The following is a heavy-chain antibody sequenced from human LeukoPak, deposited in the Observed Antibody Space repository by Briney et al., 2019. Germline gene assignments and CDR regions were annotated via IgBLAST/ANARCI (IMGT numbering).Heavy chain of an antibody. V-gene: IGHV1-2*02. J-gene: IGHJ4*02. CDR2: INPNSSGT. CDR3: ARDPRHSSGYYFAY. D-gene: IGHD3-22*01. CDR1: GYTFTGYY. Sequence: ASVKVSCKASGYTFTGYYMHWVRQAPGQGLEWMGWINPNSSGTNYAQKFQGRVTMTRDTSISTAYMELSRLRSDDTAVYYCARDPRHSSGYYFAYWGQGTLVTVSS.